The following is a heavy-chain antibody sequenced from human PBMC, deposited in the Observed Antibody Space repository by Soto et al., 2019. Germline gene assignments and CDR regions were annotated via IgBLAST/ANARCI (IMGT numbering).Heavy chain of an antibody. CDR1: GFSFSISP. Sequence: GGSLRLSCAASGFSFSISPMHWVRQAPGKGPEWVALISYDGTNKFYADSVKGRFTISRDNSKSTLYLHVDSLRPEDAAVYYCARDPKTTGGQHWAFNYFDSWGQGTLVTVSS. J-gene: IGHJ4*02. D-gene: IGHD2-8*02. V-gene: IGHV3-30-3*01. CDR2: ISYDGTNK. CDR3: ARDPKTTGGQHWAFNYFDS.